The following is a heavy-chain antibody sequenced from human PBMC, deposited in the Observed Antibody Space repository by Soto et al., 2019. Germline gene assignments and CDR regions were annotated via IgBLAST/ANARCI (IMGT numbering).Heavy chain of an antibody. J-gene: IGHJ6*02. V-gene: IGHV1-69*13. CDR2: IIPIFGTA. CDR3: ARVTGVPPDYYYYYGMDV. Sequence: SVKVSCKSSGGTVSSYAISLVRQAPGQGLEWMGGIIPIFGTANYAKKFRGRVTITADESTSTAYMELSSLRSEDTAVYYCARVTGVPPDYYYYYGMDVWGQGTTFTVS. D-gene: IGHD2-2*01. CDR1: GGTVSSYA.